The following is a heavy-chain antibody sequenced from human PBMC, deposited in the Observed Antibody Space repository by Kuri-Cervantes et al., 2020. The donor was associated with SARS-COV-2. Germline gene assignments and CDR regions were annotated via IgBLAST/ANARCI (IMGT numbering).Heavy chain of an antibody. D-gene: IGHD7-27*01. Sequence: SAVNVSFKASEGTFSCYAISWVRQAPGQGIEWMGGIIPIFGTANYAQKFQGRVTNNTDESTSTAFMELSSLRYEDTGVYYCARIWGTNDAFDIWGQGTMVTVSS. CDR2: IIPIFGTA. CDR3: ARIWGTNDAFDI. V-gene: IGHV1-69*05. J-gene: IGHJ3*02. CDR1: EGTFSCYA.